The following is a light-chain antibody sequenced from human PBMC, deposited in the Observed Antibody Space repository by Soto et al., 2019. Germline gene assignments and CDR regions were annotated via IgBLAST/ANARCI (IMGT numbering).Light chain of an antibody. V-gene: IGKV3-15*01. J-gene: IGKJ1*01. CDR3: QEYNTWPWT. CDR2: GAS. CDR1: QSVSSN. Sequence: DIVLTQSPDTLSLSPGERATLSCRASQSVSSNYLAWYQQKPGQAPRLLIYGASTRATGIPARFTGSGSGTEFILTITSLQSEDSAVYYCQEYNTWPWTFGQGTKVEFK.